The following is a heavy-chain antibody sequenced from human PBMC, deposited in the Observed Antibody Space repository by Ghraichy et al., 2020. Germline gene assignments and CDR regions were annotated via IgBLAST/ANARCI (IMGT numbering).Heavy chain of an antibody. V-gene: IGHV4-59*08. Sequence: SETLSLTCTVSGGSISSYYWSWIRQPPGKGLEWIGYIYYSGSTNYNPSLKSRVTISVDTSKNQFSLKLSSVTAADTAVYYCARQPGPPLWFGESFFWFDPWGQGTLVTVSS. CDR3: ARQPGPPLWFGESFFWFDP. CDR2: IYYSGST. J-gene: IGHJ5*02. CDR1: GGSISSYY. D-gene: IGHD3-10*01.